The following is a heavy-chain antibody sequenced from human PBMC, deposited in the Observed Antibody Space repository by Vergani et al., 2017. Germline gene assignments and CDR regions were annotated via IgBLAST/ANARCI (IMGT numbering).Heavy chain of an antibody. Sequence: QVQLVQSGAEVKKPGSSVKVSCKASGGTFSSYAISWVRQAPGQGLEWMGGIIPIFGTANYAQKFQGSVTITADESTSTAYMELSSLRSEDTAVYYCAIGIVGATSLYYYYMDVWGKGTTVTVSS. D-gene: IGHD1-26*01. J-gene: IGHJ6*03. CDR1: GGTFSSYA. CDR3: AIGIVGATSLYYYYMDV. CDR2: IIPIFGTA. V-gene: IGHV1-69*01.